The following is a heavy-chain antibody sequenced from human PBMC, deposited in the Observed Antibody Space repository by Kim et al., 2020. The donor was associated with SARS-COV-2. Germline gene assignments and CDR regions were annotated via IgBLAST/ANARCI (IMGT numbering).Heavy chain of an antibody. Sequence: VDSVKGRFTISRDNAKNSLYLQMNSLRAEDTAVYYCARGYYDSSGRAFDIWGQGTMVTVSS. J-gene: IGHJ3*02. V-gene: IGHV3-7*01. D-gene: IGHD3-22*01. CDR3: ARGYYDSSGRAFDI.